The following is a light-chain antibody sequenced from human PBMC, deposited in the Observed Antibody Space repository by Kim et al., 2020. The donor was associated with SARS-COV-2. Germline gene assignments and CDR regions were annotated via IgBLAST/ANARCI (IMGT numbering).Light chain of an antibody. CDR3: QSFDSSLGGFVV. V-gene: IGLV1-40*01. J-gene: IGLJ2*01. CDR1: GSKIGAGYD. CDR2: GTS. Sequence: VTLPCTGSGSKIGAGYDVPWYQHLPGTAPKPLIFGTSNRPSGAPDRFSGSKSGTSAPLAIPGLQAGVGADYYCQSFDSSLGGFVVFGGGTQLTVL.